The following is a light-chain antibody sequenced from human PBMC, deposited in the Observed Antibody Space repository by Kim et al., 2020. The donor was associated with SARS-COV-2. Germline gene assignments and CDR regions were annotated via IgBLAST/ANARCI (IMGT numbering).Light chain of an antibody. CDR3: QQYGSSPWIT. CDR2: GAS. V-gene: IGKV3-20*01. J-gene: IGKJ5*01. Sequence: EIVLTQSPGTLSLSPGERATLSCRASQSVSSSHLVWYQQKPGQAPRLLTYGASSRATGIPDRFSGRGSGTDFTLTISRLGPEDFAVYYCQQYGSSPWITFGQGTRMEIK. CDR1: QSVSSSH.